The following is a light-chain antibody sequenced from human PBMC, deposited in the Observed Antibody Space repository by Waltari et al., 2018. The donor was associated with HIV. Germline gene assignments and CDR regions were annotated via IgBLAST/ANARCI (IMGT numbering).Light chain of an antibody. Sequence: SYVLTQPPSVSVAPGQTARITCGGTSIGSRSVHWYQQKPGQAPVLGVYDDSDRPSGIPGRLSGSNSENTATRTISRVDPGDEADYYCQVWDSSNDPYVIFGGGTRLSVL. CDR2: DDS. CDR3: QVWDSSNDPYVI. CDR1: SIGSRS. J-gene: IGLJ2*01. V-gene: IGLV3-21*02.